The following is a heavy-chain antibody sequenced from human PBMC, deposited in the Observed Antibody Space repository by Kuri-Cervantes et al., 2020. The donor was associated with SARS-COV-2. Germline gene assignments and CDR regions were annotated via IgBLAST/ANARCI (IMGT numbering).Heavy chain of an antibody. V-gene: IGHV1-3*02. J-gene: IGHJ4*02. CDR1: GYTFTSYA. Sequence: ASVKVSCKASGYTFTSYAMHWVRQAPGQRLEWMGWSNAGNGNTKYSQEFQGRVTITRDTSASTAYMELRSLRSDDTAVYYCASGEGDWLSQSFDYWGQGTLVTVSS. CDR3: ASGEGDWLSQSFDY. CDR2: SNAGNGNT. D-gene: IGHD3-16*01.